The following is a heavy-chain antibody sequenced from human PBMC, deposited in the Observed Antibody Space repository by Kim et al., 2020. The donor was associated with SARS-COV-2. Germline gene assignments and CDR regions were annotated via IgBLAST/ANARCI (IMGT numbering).Heavy chain of an antibody. J-gene: IGHJ2*01. CDR3: ARGKCYYDGNGNPRFWYF. CDR1: GGSISYYY. CDR2: VFDSGST. Sequence: SETLSLTCTVSGGSISYYYWTWIRQPPGKGLEWIGYVFDSGSTNYNTSLKSRVTISLGTSKKQFSLQLTSVTAADTAGYYCARGKCYYDGNGNPRFWYF. D-gene: IGHD3-22*01. V-gene: IGHV4-59*01.